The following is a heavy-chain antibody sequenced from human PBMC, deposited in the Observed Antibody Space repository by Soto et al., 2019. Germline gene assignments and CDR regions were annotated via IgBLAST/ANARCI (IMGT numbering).Heavy chain of an antibody. V-gene: IGHV4-34*01. CDR2: INHSGST. CDR1: GGSFSGYY. J-gene: IGHJ6*02. Sequence: SETLSLTCAVYGGSFSGYYWSWIRQPPGKGLEWIGGINHSGSTNYNPSLKSRVTISVDTSKNQFSLKLSSVTAADTAVYYCARVRVAGYYYYYGMDVWGQGTTVTVSS. CDR3: ARVRVAGYYYYYGMDV. D-gene: IGHD6-19*01.